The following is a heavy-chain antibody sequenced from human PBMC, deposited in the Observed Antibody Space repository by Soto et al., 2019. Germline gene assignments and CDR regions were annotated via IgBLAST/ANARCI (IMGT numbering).Heavy chain of an antibody. CDR3: TPVTTVDYYFDY. CDR1: GLTFSDRY. V-gene: IGHV3-72*01. CDR2: IGKKTNSYTT. D-gene: IGHD4-17*01. J-gene: IGHJ4*02. Sequence: EVQLVESGGGLVQPGGSLRLSCAASGLTFSDRYMDWVRQAPGKGLEWVGRIGKKTNSYTTEYAASVKGRFIISRDDSTNSLYLQMSSLKTEDTAVYYCTPVTTVDYYFDYWGQGTLVTVSS.